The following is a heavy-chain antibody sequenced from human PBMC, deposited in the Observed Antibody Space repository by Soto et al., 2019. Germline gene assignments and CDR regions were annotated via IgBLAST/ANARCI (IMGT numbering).Heavy chain of an antibody. J-gene: IGHJ4*02. V-gene: IGHV4-59*08. D-gene: IGHD3-22*01. CDR3: GRHLPYYYDSSGYYSD. CDR2: ISYSGST. CDR1: GGSISNYY. Sequence: TSETLSLTCTISGGSISNYYWSWIRQPPGKGLEWIGYISYSGSTNYNPSLKSRVTISIGTSENQFSLKLNSVTAADTAVYYCGRHLPYYYDSSGYYSDWGQGTLVTVSS.